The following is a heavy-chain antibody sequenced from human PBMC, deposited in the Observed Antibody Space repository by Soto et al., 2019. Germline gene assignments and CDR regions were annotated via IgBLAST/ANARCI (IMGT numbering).Heavy chain of an antibody. J-gene: IGHJ4*02. CDR1: GYNFRCFS. V-gene: IGHV1-3*01. D-gene: IGHD1-26*01. CDR2: INGGDGNT. CDR3: ARAPPYSGASPRTFFFDY. Sequence: QVQLVQPGAEVKKPGASVKVPCKASGYNFRCFSIYWVRQAPGQSPEWMGWINGGDGNTKYSQSFQGRVTITRDTSANTAYMELSSLTSEDTAVYYCARAPPYSGASPRTFFFDYWGQGTLVTVSS.